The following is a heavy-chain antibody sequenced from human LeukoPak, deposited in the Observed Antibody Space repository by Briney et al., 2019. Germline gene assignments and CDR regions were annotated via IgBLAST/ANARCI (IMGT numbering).Heavy chain of an antibody. J-gene: IGHJ4*02. CDR2: ISGSGGST. Sequence: HPGGSLRLSCAASGFTFSSYAMSWVRQAPGKGLEWVSAISGSGGSTYYADSVKGRFTISRDNSKNTLYLQMNSLRAEDTAVYYCAKDELPKRKYYYDSSGYSTPFDYWGQGTLVTVSS. CDR1: GFTFSSYA. CDR3: AKDELPKRKYYYDSSGYSTPFDY. D-gene: IGHD3-22*01. V-gene: IGHV3-23*01.